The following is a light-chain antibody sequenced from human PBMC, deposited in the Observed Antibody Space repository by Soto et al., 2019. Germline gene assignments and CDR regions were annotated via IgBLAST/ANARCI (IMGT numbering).Light chain of an antibody. Sequence: DIVMTQSPESLAVSLGERATINCKSSQSVLFNNYDYLTWFQQKPGQPPKLLIHWGSTRESGVPDRFSGSGSGTDFTLTINNLQAEDVAVYYCQKYLRLPLTFGGGTKVEIK. J-gene: IGKJ4*01. CDR3: QKYLRLPLT. CDR1: QSVLFNNYDY. CDR2: WGS. V-gene: IGKV4-1*01.